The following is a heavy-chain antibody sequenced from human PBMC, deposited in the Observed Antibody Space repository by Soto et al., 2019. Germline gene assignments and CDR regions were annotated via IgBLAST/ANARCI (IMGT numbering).Heavy chain of an antibody. CDR1: GASIAGGSYY. CDR3: ARDQYSGYDFAL. D-gene: IGHD5-12*01. CDR2: IPSRGRP. V-gene: IGHV4-30-4*01. J-gene: IGHJ5*02. Sequence: QVHLRESGPGLVKPSQTLLLTCSVSGASIAGGSYYWSWLRQPPGKGLEWIGYIPSRGRPSYHPSLARRSTISSGTSKNQRSLQLTSVTAADTAVYYCARDQYSGYDFALWGQGTLVTVSS.